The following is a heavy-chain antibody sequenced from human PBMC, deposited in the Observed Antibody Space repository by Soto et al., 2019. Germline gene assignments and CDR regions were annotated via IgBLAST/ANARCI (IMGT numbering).Heavy chain of an antibody. CDR2: LVPMFRTA. D-gene: IGHD3-16*01. J-gene: IGHJ4*02. Sequence: QVHLVQSGAEVKKPGSSVKVSCKTSGGTFSDSAINWLRQTPGQGLEWMGGLVPMFRTANYAPILQGRVSITSDESTSTVFMELRSLTFEDTAVYYCARGLGGSDFPFDFWGQGTLVTVSS. CDR1: GGTFSDSA. V-gene: IGHV1-69*05. CDR3: ARGLGGSDFPFDF.